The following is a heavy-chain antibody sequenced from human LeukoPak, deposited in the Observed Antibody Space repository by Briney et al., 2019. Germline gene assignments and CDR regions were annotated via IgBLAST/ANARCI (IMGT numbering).Heavy chain of an antibody. CDR2: INHSGST. CDR1: GGSFSGYY. Sequence: PETLSLTCAVYGGSFSGYYWSWIRQPPGKGLEWIGEINHSGSTNYNPSLKSRVTISVDTSKNQFSLKLSSVTAADTAVYYCASSPPRRYCSGGSCVYFDYWGQGTLVTVSS. CDR3: ASSPPRRYCSGGSCVYFDY. J-gene: IGHJ4*02. V-gene: IGHV4-34*01. D-gene: IGHD2-15*01.